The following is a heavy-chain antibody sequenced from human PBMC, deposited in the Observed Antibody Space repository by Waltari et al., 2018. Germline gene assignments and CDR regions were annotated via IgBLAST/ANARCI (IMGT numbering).Heavy chain of an antibody. V-gene: IGHV1-2*02. CDR3: ARCSSGWYARRDYGMDV. CDR2: INPNSGGT. CDR1: GYTFTGYY. Sequence: QVQLVQSGAEVKKPGASVKVSCKASGYTFTGYYMHWVRQAPGQGLEWMGWINPNSGGTNYAQKFQGRVTMTRDTSISTAYMELSRLRSDDTAVYYCARCSSGWYARRDYGMDVWGQGTTVTVSS. J-gene: IGHJ6*01. D-gene: IGHD6-19*01.